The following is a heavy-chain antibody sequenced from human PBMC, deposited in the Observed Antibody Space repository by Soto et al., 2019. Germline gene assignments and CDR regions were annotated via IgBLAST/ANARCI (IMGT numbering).Heavy chain of an antibody. V-gene: IGHV4-34*01. CDR2: INHSGST. J-gene: IGHJ4*02. D-gene: IGHD4-17*01. CDR3: ARGLLYGGLDY. CDR1: GGSFSGYY. Sequence: QVQLQQWGAGLLKPSETLSLPCAVYGGSFSGYYWSWIRQPPGKGLEWIGEINHSGSTNYNPSLKSRVTISVDTSKNQFSLKLSSVTAADTAVYYCARGLLYGGLDYWGQGTLVTVSS.